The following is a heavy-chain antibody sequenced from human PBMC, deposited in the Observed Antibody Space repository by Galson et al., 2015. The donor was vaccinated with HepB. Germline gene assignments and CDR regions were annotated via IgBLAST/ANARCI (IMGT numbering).Heavy chain of an antibody. CDR1: GFTVSSNY. CDR2: IYSGGST. J-gene: IGHJ6*02. D-gene: IGHD1-26*01. Sequence: LRLSCAASGFTVSSNYMSWVRQAPGKGLEWVSVIYSGGSTYYADSVKGRFTISRDNSKNTLYLQMNSLRAEDTAVYYCAREQGWGGSSTYYYYYGMDVWGQGTTVTVSS. V-gene: IGHV3-66*01. CDR3: AREQGWGGSSTYYYYYGMDV.